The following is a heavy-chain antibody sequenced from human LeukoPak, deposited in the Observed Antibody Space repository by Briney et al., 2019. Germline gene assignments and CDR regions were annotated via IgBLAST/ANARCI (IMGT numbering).Heavy chain of an antibody. Sequence: TSETLSLTCTVSGGSISRNTYYWGWIRQPPGKGLEWIGSISNSGSTTHYSPSLKSRVTISIDTSANQLSLKVTSVTAADTAVYYCARWGAVAGTFDYWGQGTLVTVSS. CDR3: ARWGAVAGTFDY. J-gene: IGHJ4*02. D-gene: IGHD6-19*01. V-gene: IGHV4-39*07. CDR2: ISNSGSTT. CDR1: GGSISRNTYY.